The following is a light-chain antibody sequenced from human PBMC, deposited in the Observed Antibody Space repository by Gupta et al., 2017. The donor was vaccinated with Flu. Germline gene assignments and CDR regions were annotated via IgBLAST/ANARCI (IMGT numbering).Light chain of an antibody. V-gene: IGLV2-18*02. J-gene: IGLJ1*01. Sequence: SVTLSCTGTSSDVGTYNRVSWYQQSPGTAPKLMIYEVSNRPSGVPDRFSGSKSGNTASLTISGLQGEDEADYYCSSYTSSYTVVFGTGNKVTVL. CDR3: SSYTSSYTVV. CDR2: EVS. CDR1: SSDVGTYNR.